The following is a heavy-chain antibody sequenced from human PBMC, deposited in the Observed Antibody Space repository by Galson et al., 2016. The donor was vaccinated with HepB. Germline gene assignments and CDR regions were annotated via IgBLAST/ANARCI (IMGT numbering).Heavy chain of an antibody. V-gene: IGHV3-23*01. Sequence: SLRLSCAASGFAFSSYAMSWVRQAPGKGLEWVAAISGSGDNTYYADSVKGRFTISRDNSKNTLYLQMNSLRAEDTAVYYCATDGPWGNASCHGSHPCGLDVWGQGTTVTVSS. CDR1: GFAFSSYA. CDR2: ISGSGDNT. CDR3: ATDGPWGNASCHGSHPCGLDV. D-gene: IGHD1-26*01. J-gene: IGHJ6*02.